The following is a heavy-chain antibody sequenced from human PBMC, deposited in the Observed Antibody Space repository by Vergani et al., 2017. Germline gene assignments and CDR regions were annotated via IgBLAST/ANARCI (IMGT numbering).Heavy chain of an antibody. J-gene: IGHJ4*02. V-gene: IGHV4-31*03. Sequence: QVQLQESGPGLVKPSQTLSLTCTVSGGSISSGSYYWSWIRQPAGKGLEWIGYMYDSGSTYYNPSLKSRVTISVDKSKNQFSLKLSSVTAADTAVYYWARDRPKTDGHFDYWGQGTLVTVSS. CDR3: ARDRPKTDGHFDY. CDR2: MYDSGST. CDR1: GGSISSGSYY.